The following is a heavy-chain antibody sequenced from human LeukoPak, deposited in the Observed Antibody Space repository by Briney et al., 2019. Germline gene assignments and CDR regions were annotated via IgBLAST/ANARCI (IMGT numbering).Heavy chain of an antibody. Sequence: SQTLSLTCTVSGGSISSGSYYWSWIRQPAGKGLEWIGRIYTSGSTNYNPSLKSRVTISVDTSKNQFSLKLSSVTAADTAVYYCARDIAAAGRGRYFDYWGQGTLVTVSS. J-gene: IGHJ4*02. D-gene: IGHD6-13*01. CDR3: ARDIAAAGRGRYFDY. CDR2: IYTSGST. V-gene: IGHV4-61*02. CDR1: GGSISSGSYY.